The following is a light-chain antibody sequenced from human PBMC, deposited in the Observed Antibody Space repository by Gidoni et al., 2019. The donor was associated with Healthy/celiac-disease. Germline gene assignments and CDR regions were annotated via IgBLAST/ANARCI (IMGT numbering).Light chain of an antibody. J-gene: IGKJ1*01. CDR2: TAS. CDR1: QSISSC. V-gene: IGKV1-5*03. Sequence: DIQMTQSPSTLSASVGDRVTITCRARQSISSCLALYQQKPGKAPKLLIYTASSLESGVPSRFSGSGSGTEYTLTISSLQPDDFATYYCQQYNSSSWTFGQGTKVEIK. CDR3: QQYNSSSWT.